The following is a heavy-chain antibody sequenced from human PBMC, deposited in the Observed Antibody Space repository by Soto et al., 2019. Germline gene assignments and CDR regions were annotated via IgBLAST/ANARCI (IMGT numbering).Heavy chain of an antibody. D-gene: IGHD4-17*01. CDR1: GYTFTSYA. CDR2: INAGNGNT. CDR3: ARDSPRTTVTTHYWYFDL. V-gene: IGHV1-3*01. J-gene: IGHJ2*01. Sequence: GASVKVSCKASGYTFTSYALHWVRQAPGQRLEWMGWINAGNGNTESSQKFQGRVTITRDTSASTAYMELTSLTSEDTAVYYCARDSPRTTVTTHYWYFDLWGRGTLVTVSS.